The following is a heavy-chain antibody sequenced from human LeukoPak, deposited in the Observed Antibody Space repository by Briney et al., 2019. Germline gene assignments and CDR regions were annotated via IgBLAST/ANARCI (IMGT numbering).Heavy chain of an antibody. V-gene: IGHV4-59*08. D-gene: IGHD3-10*01. CDR2: IYHRGST. Sequence: SETLSLTCTVSGGSICPYYWSWIRKPPGKGVEWIGYIYHRGSTNYNPSLKSRVTISIDTSKNQFSLKVSSVTAADTAVYYCVRHCYASGSDPLCYFDYWGQGTLVTVSS. J-gene: IGHJ4*02. CDR1: GGSICPYY. CDR3: VRHCYASGSDPLCYFDY.